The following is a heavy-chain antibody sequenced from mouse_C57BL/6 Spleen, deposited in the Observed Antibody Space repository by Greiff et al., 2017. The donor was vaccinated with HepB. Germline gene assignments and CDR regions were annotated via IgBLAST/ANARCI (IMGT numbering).Heavy chain of an antibody. CDR2: ISVGGSYT. J-gene: IGHJ3*01. V-gene: IGHV5-4*01. D-gene: IGHD4-1*01. CDR1: GFTFSSYA. CDR3: ARELAWFAY. Sequence: EVKVVESGGGLVKPGGSLKLSCAASGFTFSSYAMSWVRQTPEKRLEWVATISVGGSYTYYPDNVKGRFTISRDNAKNNLYLQMSHLKSEDTAMYYCARELAWFAYWGQGTLVTVSA.